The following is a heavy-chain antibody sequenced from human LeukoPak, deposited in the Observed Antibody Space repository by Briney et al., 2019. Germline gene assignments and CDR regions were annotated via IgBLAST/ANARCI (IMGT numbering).Heavy chain of an antibody. D-gene: IGHD3-10*01. Sequence: GESLKISCKGSGCSFTSYWIGWVRQMPGKGLEWMGIIYPGDSDTRYSPSFQGQVTISADKSISTAYLQWSSLKASDTAMYYCARQISMVRGVIDFQHWGQGTLVTVSS. CDR1: GCSFTSYW. V-gene: IGHV5-51*01. CDR3: ARQISMVRGVIDFQH. CDR2: IYPGDSDT. J-gene: IGHJ1*01.